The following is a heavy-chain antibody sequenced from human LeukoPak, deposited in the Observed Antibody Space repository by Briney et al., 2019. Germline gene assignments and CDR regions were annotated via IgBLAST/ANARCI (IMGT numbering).Heavy chain of an antibody. CDR2: ISAYNGNT. CDR3: ARRRDSTNNWFDP. J-gene: IGHJ5*02. D-gene: IGHD1-1*01. V-gene: IGHV1-18*01. CDR1: GYTFTIYT. Sequence: GASVKVSCKASGYTFTIYTISWVRQAPGQGLEWMGWISAYNGNTKYAQKFQGRVTMTTDTSTSTAYMELRSLRSDDTAVYYCARRRDSTNNWFDPWGQGTLVTVSS.